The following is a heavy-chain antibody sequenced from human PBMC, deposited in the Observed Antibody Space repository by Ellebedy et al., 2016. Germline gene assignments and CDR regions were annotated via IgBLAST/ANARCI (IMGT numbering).Heavy chain of an antibody. V-gene: IGHV3-15*01. Sequence: GESLKISXAASGFTFSKAWMSWVRQAPGKGLEWVGRIKSKTNAGTTDYAAPVKGRFAISRDDSKNTLYLQMNSLKTEDTAVYYCTTGALGTWGQGTLVTVSS. J-gene: IGHJ5*02. CDR1: GFTFSKAW. CDR3: TTGALGT. CDR2: IKSKTNAGTT.